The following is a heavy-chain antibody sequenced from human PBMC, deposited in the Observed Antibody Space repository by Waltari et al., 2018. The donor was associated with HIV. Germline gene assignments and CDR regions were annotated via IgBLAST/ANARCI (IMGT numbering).Heavy chain of an antibody. CDR2: IRSSSRHR. J-gene: IGHJ4*02. CDR3: ARDSPRLSGTSRFDY. D-gene: IGHD1-7*01. CDR1: GFTFTSYS. V-gene: IGHV3-21*02. Sequence: EVRLVESGGGLVKPGGSLRLSCEASGFTFTSYSMNWVGQAPGKGCEWVPVIRSSSRHRYYTDSLKGRFTISRDNAKNSLYLQMNSLRADDTAIYYCARDSPRLSGTSRFDYWGRGTLVTVSS.